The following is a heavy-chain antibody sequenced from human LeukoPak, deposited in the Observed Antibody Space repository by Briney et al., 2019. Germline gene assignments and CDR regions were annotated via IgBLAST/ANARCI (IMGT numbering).Heavy chain of an antibody. CDR2: ISAGADST. D-gene: IGHD4-17*01. CDR3: ARGAYGDYDF. Sequence: GGSLRLSCAASAFTFSTYAMSWVRQAPGKGLEWVSAISAGADSTYYADSVQGRFTISRDNSKNTLYLQMSGLRAEDTAVYFCARGAYGDYDFWGQGTLVTVSS. CDR1: AFTFSTYA. J-gene: IGHJ4*02. V-gene: IGHV3-23*01.